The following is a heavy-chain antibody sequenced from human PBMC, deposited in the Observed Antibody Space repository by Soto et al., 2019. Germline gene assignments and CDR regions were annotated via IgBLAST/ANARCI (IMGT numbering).Heavy chain of an antibody. Sequence: PSETLSLACGVYGGSFIGYYCSWIRQPPGKGLEWIGEIKHSRSTNYNPSLKSRGTISVDTSKNQFSLKLSSVTAADTAVYYSARSGGYCSGGSCYFMSVMDLVRQATKV. D-gene: IGHD2-15*01. CDR3: ARSGGYCSGGSCYFMSVMDL. CDR1: GGSFIGYY. V-gene: IGHV4-34*01. J-gene: IGHJ6*02. CDR2: IKHSRST.